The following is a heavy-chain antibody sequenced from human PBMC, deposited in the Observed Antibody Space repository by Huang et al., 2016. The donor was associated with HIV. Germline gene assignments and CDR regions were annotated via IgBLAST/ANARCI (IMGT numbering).Heavy chain of an antibody. CDR1: GGSFTNSY. CDR3: VRGPRYVSADWYARLRNYWFFDL. CDR2: LNNGGRT. Sequence: QQQLQQWGAGLLKPSETLSLTCAVYGGSFTNSYWGWIRQPPGKGLEWIGELNNGGRTQYSPALKSRVTISLDTSKNQVSLKLTSVSAADTAVYYCVRGPRYVSADWYARLRNYWFFDLWGRGSLVSVSS. V-gene: IGHV4-34*01. J-gene: IGHJ2*01. D-gene: IGHD3-9*01.